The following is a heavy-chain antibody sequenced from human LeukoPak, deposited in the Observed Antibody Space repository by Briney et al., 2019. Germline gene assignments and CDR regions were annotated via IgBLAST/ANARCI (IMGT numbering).Heavy chain of an antibody. CDR2: ISSSSSYI. Sequence: PGGSLRLSCAASGFTFSSYSMNWVRQAPGKGLEWVSSISSSSSYIYYADSVKGRFTISRDNAKNSLYLQMNSLRAEDTAVYYCARGTTVRDYYYYYMDVWGKGTTVTVSS. CDR1: GFTFSSYS. V-gene: IGHV3-21*01. J-gene: IGHJ6*03. D-gene: IGHD4-11*01. CDR3: ARGTTVRDYYYYYMDV.